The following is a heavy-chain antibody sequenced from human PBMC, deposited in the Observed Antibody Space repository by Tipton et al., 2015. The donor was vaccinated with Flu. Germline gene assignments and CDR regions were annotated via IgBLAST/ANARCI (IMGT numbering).Heavy chain of an antibody. D-gene: IGHD2-21*01. J-gene: IGHJ5*02. CDR2: IIPIFGTA. CDR3: ARTYCGGDCPSGSRFDP. V-gene: IGHV1-69*01. CDR1: GGTFSSYA. Sequence: QSGAEVKKPGSSVKVSCKASGGTFSSYAISWVRQAPGQGLEWMGGIIPIFGTANYAQKFQGRVTITADESTSTAYMELSSLRSEDTAVYYCARTYCGGDCPSGSRFDPWGQGTLVTVSS.